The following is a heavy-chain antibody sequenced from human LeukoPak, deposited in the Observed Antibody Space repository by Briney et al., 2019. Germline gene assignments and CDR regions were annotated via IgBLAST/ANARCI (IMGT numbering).Heavy chain of an antibody. CDR1: GFTFNTYG. V-gene: IGHV3-23*01. CDR2: INNGGENT. CDR3: AIDPADYYETNSLDF. Sequence: GGSLRLSCAASGFTFNTYGMTWFRQAPGKGLEWVSTINNGGENTHYADSVKGRFTISRDNPKNTLYLQVNSLRAEDTALYYCAIDPADYYETNSLDFWGQGTPVTVSS. D-gene: IGHD3-22*01. J-gene: IGHJ4*02.